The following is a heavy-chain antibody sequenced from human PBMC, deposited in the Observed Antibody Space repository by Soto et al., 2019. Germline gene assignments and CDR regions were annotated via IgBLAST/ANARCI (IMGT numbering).Heavy chain of an antibody. V-gene: IGHV4-34*01. CDR1: GGSFSGYY. J-gene: IGHJ5*02. Sequence: QVQLQQWGAGLLKPSETLSLTCAVYGGSFSGYYWSWIRQPPGKGLGWIGEINHSGSTNYNPSLKSRVTISVDTSKNQFSLKLSSVTAADTAVYYCARSRIVVVPAAISPWFDPWGQGTLVTVSS. CDR2: INHSGST. D-gene: IGHD2-2*02. CDR3: ARSRIVVVPAAISPWFDP.